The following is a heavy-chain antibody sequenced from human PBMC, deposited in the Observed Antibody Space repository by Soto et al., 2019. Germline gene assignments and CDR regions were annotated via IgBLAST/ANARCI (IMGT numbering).Heavy chain of an antibody. CDR1: GGTFSSYA. Sequence: SVRVPCKASGGTFSSYAISWVRQAPGQGLEWMGGIIPIFGTANYAQKFQGRVTITADESTSTAYMELSSLRSEDTAVYYCARVGQQLGPYYYGMDVWGQGTTVTVSS. CDR3: ARVGQQLGPYYYGMDV. D-gene: IGHD6-13*01. CDR2: IIPIFGTA. J-gene: IGHJ6*02. V-gene: IGHV1-69*13.